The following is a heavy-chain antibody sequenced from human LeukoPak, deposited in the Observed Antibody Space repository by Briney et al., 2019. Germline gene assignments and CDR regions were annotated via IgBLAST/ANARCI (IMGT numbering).Heavy chain of an antibody. Sequence: GDSLRLSCAASGLLFSNVWMTWVRQAPGKGLEWIGRWKHITDGGTTDYAAPVQGRFSISRDDSKNTLYLQMNSLKTEDTAVYYCATEFEGGEYYPRFDYWGQGTLVTVSP. V-gene: IGHV3-15*01. CDR3: ATEFEGGEYYPRFDY. D-gene: IGHD1-26*01. CDR1: GLLFSNVW. CDR2: WKHITDGGTT. J-gene: IGHJ4*02.